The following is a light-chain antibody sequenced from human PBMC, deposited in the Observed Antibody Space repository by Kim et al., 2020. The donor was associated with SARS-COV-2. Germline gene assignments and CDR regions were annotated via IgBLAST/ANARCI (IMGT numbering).Light chain of an antibody. CDR1: QSISNW. CDR3: QQYNSYPWT. CDR2: KAS. Sequence: DIQMTQSPSTLSASVGDRVTITCRASQSISNWLAWYQQKPGKAPKLLIYKASSLESGVPSMFSGSGSGTEFTLTISSLQPDEFATYFCQQYNSYPWTFGQGTKVDIK. J-gene: IGKJ1*01. V-gene: IGKV1-5*03.